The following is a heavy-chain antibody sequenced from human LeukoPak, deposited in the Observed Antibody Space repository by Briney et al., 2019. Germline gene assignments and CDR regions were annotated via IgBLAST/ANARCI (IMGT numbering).Heavy chain of an antibody. V-gene: IGHV3-21*01. CDR3: ARDTITATLIDY. D-gene: IGHD5-12*01. Sequence: GGSLRLSCAASGFTFNSYSMNWVRQAPGKGLEWVSSISNSSSYIYYADSVKGRFTISRDNAKNSLYLQMNSLRAEDTAVYYCARDTITATLIDYWGQGTLVTVSS. J-gene: IGHJ4*02. CDR1: GFTFNSYS. CDR2: ISNSSSYI.